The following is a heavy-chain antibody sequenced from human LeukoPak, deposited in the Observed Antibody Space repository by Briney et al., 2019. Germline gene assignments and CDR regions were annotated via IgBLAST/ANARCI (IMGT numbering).Heavy chain of an antibody. CDR3: ARLLWFGEFLGYFDY. J-gene: IGHJ4*02. D-gene: IGHD3-10*01. V-gene: IGHV4-34*01. CDR1: DEFYSGYY. CDR2: INHSGTT. Sequence: SETLSLTCGVSDEFYSGYYWSWLRQPPGKGLEWIGDINHSGTTKYNPSLKSRVTISIDTSKNQFSLKVNSVTGADTAVYYCARLLWFGEFLGYFDYWGQGTLVTVSS.